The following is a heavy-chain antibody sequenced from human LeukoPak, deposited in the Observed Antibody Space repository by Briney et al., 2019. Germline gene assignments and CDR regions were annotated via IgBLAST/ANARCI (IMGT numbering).Heavy chain of an antibody. Sequence: GGSLRLSRAASGFTFSDYYMSWISQAPGKGQVWVSYIRSNSSYITYSYSVKGRFTISRDNAKQPLYLQMNSLRAENTAVYYCAREGDSGYQDYWGQGTLVTVSA. V-gene: IGHV3-11*06. CDR2: IRSNSSYI. CDR1: GFTFSDYY. D-gene: IGHD5-12*01. CDR3: AREGDSGYQDY. J-gene: IGHJ4*02.